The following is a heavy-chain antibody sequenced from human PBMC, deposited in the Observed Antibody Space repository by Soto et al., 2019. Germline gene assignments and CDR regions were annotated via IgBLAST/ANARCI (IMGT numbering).Heavy chain of an antibody. CDR3: ASSQVRGLKRDALDI. CDR2: IYYSGST. Sequence: QVQLQESGPGLVKASETLSLTCSVSGGSISSSSHYWGWIRQPPGRGLEWIGTIYYSGSTYINPSLESRVIISVDMSNNQFSLKLISVTAADTAMYYCASSQVRGLKRDALDIWGQGTMVTVSS. D-gene: IGHD3-10*01. CDR1: GGSISSSSHY. V-gene: IGHV4-39*01. J-gene: IGHJ3*02.